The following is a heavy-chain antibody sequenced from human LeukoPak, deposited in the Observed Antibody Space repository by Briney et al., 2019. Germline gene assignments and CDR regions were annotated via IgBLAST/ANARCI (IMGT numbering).Heavy chain of an antibody. CDR3: ARDSEVAGRYYYDSSGYPHY. CDR1: GFTFSSYW. V-gene: IGHV3-74*01. D-gene: IGHD3-22*01. Sequence: GGSLRLSCAASGFTFSSYWMHWVRQAPGKGLVWVSRINSDGSSTSYADSVKGRFTISRDNAKNTLYLQMNSLRAEDTAVYYCARDSEVAGRYYYDSSGYPHYWGQGTLVTVSS. J-gene: IGHJ4*02. CDR2: INSDGSST.